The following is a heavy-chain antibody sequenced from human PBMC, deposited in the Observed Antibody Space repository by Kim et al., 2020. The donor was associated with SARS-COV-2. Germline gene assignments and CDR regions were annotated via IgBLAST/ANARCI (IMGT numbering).Heavy chain of an antibody. D-gene: IGHD3-16*02. Sequence: SETLSLTCTVSGGSISSSSYYWGWIRQPPGKGLEWIGSIYYSGSTYYNPSLKSRVTISVDTSKNQFSLKLSSVTAADTAVYYCARHPGGDYDYVWGSYRYNWFDPWGQGTLVTVSS. V-gene: IGHV4-39*01. J-gene: IGHJ5*02. CDR2: IYYSGST. CDR3: ARHPGGDYDYVWGSYRYNWFDP. CDR1: GGSISSSSYY.